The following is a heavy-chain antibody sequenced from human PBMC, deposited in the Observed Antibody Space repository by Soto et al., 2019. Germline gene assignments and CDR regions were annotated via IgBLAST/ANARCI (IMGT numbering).Heavy chain of an antibody. CDR2: ISNRGDT. CDR1: GFIVSDTY. V-gene: IGHV3-66*01. CDR3: AREPRYCRGGSCSITGDAYDI. D-gene: IGHD2-15*01. Sequence: PGGSLRLSCTASGFIVSDTYVNWVRQAPGKGLEWVSDISNRGDTHYADSVRGRFSLSRDISDNTLHLQMNNLRVEDTAVYYCAREPRYCRGGSCSITGDAYDIWGQGTMVTVSS. J-gene: IGHJ3*02.